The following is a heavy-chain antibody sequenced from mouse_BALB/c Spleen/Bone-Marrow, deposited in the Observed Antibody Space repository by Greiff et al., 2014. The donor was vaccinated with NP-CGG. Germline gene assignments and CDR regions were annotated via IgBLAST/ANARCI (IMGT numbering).Heavy chain of an antibody. V-gene: IGHV1S81*02. CDR3: ARAAYDPYAMDY. J-gene: IGHJ4*01. CDR1: GYTFTSYY. Sequence: VQLVESGAELVKPGASVKLSCKASGYTFTSYYMYWVKQRPGQGLEWIGEINPNNDGTNFNEKFKSKATLTVDKSSSTAYMRLSSLTSEDSAVYYCARAAYDPYAMDYWGQGTSVTVSS. CDR2: INPNNDGT. D-gene: IGHD2-3*01.